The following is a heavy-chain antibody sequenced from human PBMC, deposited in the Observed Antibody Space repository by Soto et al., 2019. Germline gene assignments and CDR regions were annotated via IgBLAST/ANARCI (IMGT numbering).Heavy chain of an antibody. V-gene: IGHV4-31*03. Sequence: SETLSLTCTVSGGSISTGGYYWYWIRQHPGMGLEYIGYIYYSGSTYYNPSLKSRVTIAVDTSKNQFSLKLSSATAADTAVYFCARADYEILTGSYAMDVWGQGTTVTVSS. CDR2: IYYSGST. J-gene: IGHJ6*02. D-gene: IGHD3-9*01. CDR3: ARADYEILTGSYAMDV. CDR1: GGSISTGGYY.